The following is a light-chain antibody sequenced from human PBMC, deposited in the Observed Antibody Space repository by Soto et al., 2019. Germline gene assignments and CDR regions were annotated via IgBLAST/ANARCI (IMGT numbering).Light chain of an antibody. V-gene: IGKV3-20*01. J-gene: IGKJ1*01. CDR1: QSVSSSY. Sequence: EIVLTQSPGTLSLSPGXRATFSCRASQSVSSSYIAWYQQKRGQAPRRLIYGASIRATGIPDRFSGSGSGTDFTLTISRLEPEDFALYYCQQYHTSPLTFGQGTKVDIK. CDR2: GAS. CDR3: QQYHTSPLT.